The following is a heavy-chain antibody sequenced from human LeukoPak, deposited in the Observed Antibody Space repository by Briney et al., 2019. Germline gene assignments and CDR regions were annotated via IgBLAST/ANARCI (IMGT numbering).Heavy chain of an antibody. Sequence: GESLKISCKGSGYSFTSSWIGWVRQMPGKGLEWMGTVYAGDSDTRYSPSFQGQVTMSADKSTSTAFLQWRSLKVSDTAMYYCARLGSNYFYYTMDVWGQGTAVTVSS. CDR1: GYSFTSSW. J-gene: IGHJ6*02. CDR3: ARLGSNYFYYTMDV. D-gene: IGHD3/OR15-3a*01. V-gene: IGHV5-51*01. CDR2: VYAGDSDT.